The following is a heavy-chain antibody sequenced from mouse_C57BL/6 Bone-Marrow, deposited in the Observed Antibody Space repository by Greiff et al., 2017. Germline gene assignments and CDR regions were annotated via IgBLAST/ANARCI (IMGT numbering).Heavy chain of an antibody. Sequence: EVNVVESGGGLVKPGGSLKLSCAASGFTFSSYTMSWVRQTPEKRLEWVATISGGGGNTYYPDSVKGRFTISRDNAKNTLYLQMSSLRSEDTALYYCARQATTVVANYAMDYWGQGTSVTVSS. V-gene: IGHV5-9*01. CDR1: GFTFSSYT. J-gene: IGHJ4*01. CDR3: ARQATTVVANYAMDY. CDR2: ISGGGGNT. D-gene: IGHD1-1*01.